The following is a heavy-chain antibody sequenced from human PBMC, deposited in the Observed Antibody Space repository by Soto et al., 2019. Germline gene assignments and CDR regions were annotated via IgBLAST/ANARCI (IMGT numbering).Heavy chain of an antibody. J-gene: IGHJ6*02. Sequence: GGSLRLSCAASGFTFSSYAMHWVRQAPGKGLEWVAVISYDGSNKYYADSVKGRFTISRDNSKNTLYLQMNSLRAEDTAVYYCARAGPGGGGKDYYYYYGMDVWGQGTTVTVSS. D-gene: IGHD2-15*01. CDR2: ISYDGSNK. CDR1: GFTFSSYA. V-gene: IGHV3-30-3*01. CDR3: ARAGPGGGGKDYYYYYGMDV.